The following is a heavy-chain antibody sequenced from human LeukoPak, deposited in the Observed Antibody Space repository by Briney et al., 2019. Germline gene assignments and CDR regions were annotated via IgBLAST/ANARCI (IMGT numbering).Heavy chain of an antibody. J-gene: IGHJ4*02. CDR1: GGSISSYY. CDR2: IYTSGST. D-gene: IGHD3-10*01. V-gene: IGHV4-4*09. CDR3: ARQELTAFDY. Sequence: SETLSLTCTVSGGSISSYYWSWIRQPPGKGLEWIGYIYTSGSTNYNPSLKSRVTISVDTSKSQFSLKLSSVTAADTAVYYCARQELTAFDYWGQGTLVTVSS.